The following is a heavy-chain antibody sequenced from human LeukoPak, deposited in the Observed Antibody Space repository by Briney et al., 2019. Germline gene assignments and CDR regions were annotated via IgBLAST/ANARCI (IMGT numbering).Heavy chain of an antibody. CDR3: ASTLAGY. Sequence: PGRSLRLSCAASGFTFDNFAMHWVRQVPGRGLEWVSGISWNSDSINYADSVKGRFTISRDNAKNSLYLQMNSLRAEDTAVYYCASTLAGYWGQGTLVTVSS. D-gene: IGHD2-2*01. V-gene: IGHV3-9*01. CDR2: ISWNSDSI. CDR1: GFTFDNFA. J-gene: IGHJ4*02.